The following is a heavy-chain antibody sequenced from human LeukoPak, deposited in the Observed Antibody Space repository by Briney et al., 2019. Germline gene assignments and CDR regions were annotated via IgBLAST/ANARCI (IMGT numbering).Heavy chain of an antibody. D-gene: IGHD7-27*01. CDR3: GRDLNWGAFDI. J-gene: IGHJ3*02. CDR1: GFTFSSYA. CDR2: IRANGETT. V-gene: IGHV3-23*01. Sequence: GGSLRLSCAASGFTFSSYAMSWVRQAPGKGLEWVSGIRANGETTYYADSVRGRFTISRDNSRSMVWLQMNSLTAEDTAMYYCGRDLNWGAFDIRGLGTLVTVSS.